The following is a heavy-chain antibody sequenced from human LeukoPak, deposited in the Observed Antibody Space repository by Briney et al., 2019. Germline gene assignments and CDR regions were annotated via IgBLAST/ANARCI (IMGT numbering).Heavy chain of an antibody. D-gene: IGHD6-19*01. CDR3: ARSSGWYRDAFDI. CDR1: GFTFSDFD. J-gene: IGHJ3*02. V-gene: IGHV3-11*01. CDR2: ITNSGSTV. Sequence: GGSLRLSCAASGFTFSDFDMTWIRQAPGKGLEWVSYITNSGSTVYYTDSVKGRFTISRDNAENLLYLQMNSLRVEDTAVYYCARSSGWYRDAFDIWGQGTMVTVSS.